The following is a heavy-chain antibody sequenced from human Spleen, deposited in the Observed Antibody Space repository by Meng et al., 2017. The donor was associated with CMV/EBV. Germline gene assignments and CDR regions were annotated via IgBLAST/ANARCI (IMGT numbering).Heavy chain of an antibody. J-gene: IGHJ5*02. CDR2: INPSGGNT. Sequence: ASVKVSCKASGYTFTGYYMHWVRQAPGQGLEWMGIINPSGGNTRYAQKFQGRVTMTRDTSTSTVYMELSSLRSEDTALYYCAREWEPPGWFDPWGQGTLVTVSS. CDR3: AREWEPPGWFDP. CDR1: GYTFTGYY. D-gene: IGHD1-26*01. V-gene: IGHV1-46*01.